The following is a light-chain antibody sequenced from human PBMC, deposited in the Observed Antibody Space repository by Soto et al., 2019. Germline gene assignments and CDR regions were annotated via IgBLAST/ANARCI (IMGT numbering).Light chain of an antibody. CDR2: GAS. CDR3: QHYNNWPRT. J-gene: IGKJ1*01. V-gene: IGKV3-15*01. CDR1: HSVSSN. Sequence: EIVMTQSPATLSVSPGERATRSCRASHSVSSNLAWYQQKPGQAPRLLIYGASTRATGSPARFSGSGSGTEFTLTISSLQSEDFAVYYCQHYNNWPRTFGQGTKVEIK.